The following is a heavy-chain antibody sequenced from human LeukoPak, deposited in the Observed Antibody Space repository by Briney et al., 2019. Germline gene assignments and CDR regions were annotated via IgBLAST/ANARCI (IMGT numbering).Heavy chain of an antibody. J-gene: IGHJ4*02. D-gene: IGHD2-2*01. CDR1: GFTFSSYA. CDR2: ISGSGGST. CDR3: AKASNPPLATFPTLDY. Sequence: GGSLRLSGAASGFTFSSYAMSWVRQAPGKGLEWVSAISGSGGSTYYADSVKGRFTISRDNSKNTLYLQMNSLRAEDTAVYYCAKASNPPLATFPTLDYWVQRTLVTVSS. V-gene: IGHV3-23*01.